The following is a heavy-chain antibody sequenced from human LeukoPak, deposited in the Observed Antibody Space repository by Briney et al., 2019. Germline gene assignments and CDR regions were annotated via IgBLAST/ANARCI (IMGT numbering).Heavy chain of an antibody. Sequence: PGGSLRLSCVASGFTFSSDFMHWIRQAPGEGLMYVSQISGDETYTNYADSVKGRFTISRDNAKNTLYLQMNSLRAEDTAVYYYVREDNAFHIWGQGTLVTVSS. CDR2: ISGDETYT. CDR1: GFTFSSDF. V-gene: IGHV3-74*01. J-gene: IGHJ3*02. CDR3: VREDNAFHI.